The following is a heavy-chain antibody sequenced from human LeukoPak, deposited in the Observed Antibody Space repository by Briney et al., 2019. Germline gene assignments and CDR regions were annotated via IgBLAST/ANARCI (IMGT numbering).Heavy chain of an antibody. D-gene: IGHD3-3*01. CDR1: GYSISSGYY. CDR3: ARLSLKVLEWSPTKGKETHYFDY. CDR2: IYHSGST. J-gene: IGHJ4*02. Sequence: SETLSLACTVSGYSISSGYYWGWIRQPPGKGLEWIGSIYHSGSTNYNPSLKSRVAILEDKSKNQFSLKMSSVTAADTAVYYCARLSLKVLEWSPTKGKETHYFDYWGQGTLVTVSS. V-gene: IGHV4-38-2*02.